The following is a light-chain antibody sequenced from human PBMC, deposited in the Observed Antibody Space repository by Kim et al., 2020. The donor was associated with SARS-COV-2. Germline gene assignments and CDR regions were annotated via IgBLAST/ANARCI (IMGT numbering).Light chain of an antibody. V-gene: IGLV1-44*01. CDR3: ATWDDSLNGPV. J-gene: IGLJ3*02. CDR2: GNV. Sequence: GQRITIACSGSSANFGSNSVNWYQQLPGAAPTLLIYGNVQRPSGVPDRFSGSKSGTSASLAISGLLSEDEANYYCATWDDSLNGPVFGGGTKVTVL. CDR1: SANFGSNS.